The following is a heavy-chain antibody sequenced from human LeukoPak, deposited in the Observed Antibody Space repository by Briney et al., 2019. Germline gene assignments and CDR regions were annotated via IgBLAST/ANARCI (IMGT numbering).Heavy chain of an antibody. Sequence: PGGSLRLSCVASGFTFSGYWMHWVRQPPGKGLVWVSRIKSDGSMTNYADSVKGRFTISRDNAKNTLYLPMNSLRAEDTAVYYCASQVVGAAFDPWGQGTLVTVSS. V-gene: IGHV3-74*01. CDR3: ASQVVGAAFDP. D-gene: IGHD2-15*01. CDR2: IKSDGSMT. J-gene: IGHJ5*02. CDR1: GFTFSGYW.